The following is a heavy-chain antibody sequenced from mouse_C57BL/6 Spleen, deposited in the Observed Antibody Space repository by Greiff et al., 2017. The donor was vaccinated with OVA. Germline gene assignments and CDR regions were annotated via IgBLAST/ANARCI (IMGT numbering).Heavy chain of an antibody. J-gene: IGHJ1*03. CDR3: ARRSGDVYYADFDV. V-gene: IGHV8-8*01. CDR1: GFSLSTFGMG. Sequence: QVTLKVSGPGILQPSQTLSLTCSFSGFSLSTFGMGVGWIRQPSGKGLEWLAHIWWDDDKYYNPALKSRPTTSKDTSKNQLFLTIANVDTACTATYYCARRSGDVYYADFDVWGTGTTVTVSS. D-gene: IGHD2-3*01. CDR2: IWWDDDK.